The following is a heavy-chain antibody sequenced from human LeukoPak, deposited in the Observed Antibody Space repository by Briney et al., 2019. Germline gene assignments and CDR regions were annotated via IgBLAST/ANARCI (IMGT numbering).Heavy chain of an antibody. CDR2: MNPNSGNT. Sequence: ASVKVSCKASGYTFTSYDINWVRQDTAQGLEWMGWMNPNSGNTGYAQKFQGRVTMTRNTSISTAYMELSSLRSEDTAVYYCARGRPSSGWPDAFDIWGQGTMVTVSS. CDR1: GYTFTSYD. D-gene: IGHD6-19*01. CDR3: ARGRPSSGWPDAFDI. V-gene: IGHV1-8*01. J-gene: IGHJ3*02.